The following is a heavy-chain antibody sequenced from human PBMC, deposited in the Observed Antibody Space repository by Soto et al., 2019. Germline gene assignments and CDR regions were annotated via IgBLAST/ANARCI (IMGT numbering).Heavy chain of an antibody. J-gene: IGHJ5*02. CDR3: ARADCSGGLCWAWSSWFDP. Sequence: PLKTLSLTRAISGDSVSRNSAARNWTRRAPSSGLEWLGRTYYRSKWYNDYAVSVKSRITITPDTSKNQFSLQLNSVTPEDPAVYYCARADCSGGLCWAWSSWFDPWGLETLVSV. CDR2: TYYRSKWYN. CDR1: GDSVSRNSAA. D-gene: IGHD2-15*01. V-gene: IGHV6-1*01.